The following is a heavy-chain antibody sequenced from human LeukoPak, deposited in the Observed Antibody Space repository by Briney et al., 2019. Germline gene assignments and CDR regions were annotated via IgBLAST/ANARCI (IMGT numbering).Heavy chain of an antibody. Sequence: SGGSLRLSCAASRFTLSSYWMHWVRQAPGKGVVWVSRINSDGTSTSYADSVKGRFTISKDNAKNTLYLQMNSLRAEDTAVYYCARGNRGYGNFDYWGQGTLVTVSS. CDR3: ARGNRGYGNFDY. CDR1: RFTLSSYW. D-gene: IGHD3-22*01. V-gene: IGHV3-74*01. CDR2: INSDGTST. J-gene: IGHJ4*02.